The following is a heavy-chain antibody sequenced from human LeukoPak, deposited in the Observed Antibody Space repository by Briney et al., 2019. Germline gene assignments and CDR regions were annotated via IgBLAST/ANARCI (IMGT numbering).Heavy chain of an antibody. J-gene: IGHJ4*02. CDR3: ARGSKAAPGTFDY. D-gene: IGHD6-13*01. CDR2: IYYTGST. V-gene: IGHV4-59*01. Sequence: PSETLCLTCTVSGGSISSYYWSWIRQPPGKGLEWIGYIYYTGSTDYNPSLKSRVAISVDTSKNQFSLKLSSVTAADTAVYYCARGSKAAPGTFDYWGQGTLVTVSS. CDR1: GGSISSYY.